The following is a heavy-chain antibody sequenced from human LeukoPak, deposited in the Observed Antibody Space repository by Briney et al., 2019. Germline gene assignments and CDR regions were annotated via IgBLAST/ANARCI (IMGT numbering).Heavy chain of an antibody. CDR1: GGSISSCY. Sequence: SETLSLTCTVSGGSISSCYWTCIRQPPGKGLEWIGSGSTYYNPSLKSRVTISVDTSKNQFSLKLSSVTAADTAVYFCASPRGDDSGGYYTWYFHHWGQGILVTVSS. V-gene: IGHV4-4*09. CDR2: SGST. CDR3: ASPRGDDSGGYYTWYFHH. D-gene: IGHD3-22*01. J-gene: IGHJ1*01.